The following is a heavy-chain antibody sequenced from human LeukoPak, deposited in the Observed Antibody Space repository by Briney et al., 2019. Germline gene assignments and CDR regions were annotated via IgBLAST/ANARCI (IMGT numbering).Heavy chain of an antibody. CDR3: ARDPSSFGGRFDP. CDR2: IYSSGSS. V-gene: IGHV4-4*07. J-gene: IGHJ5*02. Sequence: PSETLSLTCTVSGGSISSYYWNWIRQPAGKALEWIGRIYSSGSSNYNPSLKSRVTMSVDTSNNQFSLKLSSVTAADTAVDYCARDPSSFGGRFDPWGQGTLVTVSS. D-gene: IGHD3-10*01. CDR1: GGSISSYY.